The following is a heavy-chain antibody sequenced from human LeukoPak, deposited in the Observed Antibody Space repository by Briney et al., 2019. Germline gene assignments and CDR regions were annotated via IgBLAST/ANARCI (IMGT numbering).Heavy chain of an antibody. CDR3: ARRVRSSLRLFDY. CDR1: GYSISSGYY. CDR2: IYHSGST. V-gene: IGHV4-38-2*02. J-gene: IGHJ4*02. Sequence: PSETLSLTCTVSGYSISSGYYWGWIRQPPGKGLEWIGSIYHSGSTYYNPSLKSRVTTSVDTSKNQFSLKLSSVTAADTAVYYCARRVRSSLRLFDYWGQGTLVTVSS. D-gene: IGHD5/OR15-5a*01.